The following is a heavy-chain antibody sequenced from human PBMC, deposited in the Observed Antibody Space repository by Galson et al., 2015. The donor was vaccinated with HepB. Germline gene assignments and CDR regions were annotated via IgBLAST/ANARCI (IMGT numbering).Heavy chain of an antibody. V-gene: IGHV3-30*18. J-gene: IGHJ4*02. CDR3: AKAPGGWYRSIDY. CDR2: ISYDGSNK. D-gene: IGHD6-19*01. CDR1: GFTFSSYG. Sequence: SLRLSCAASGFTFSSYGMHWVRQAPGKGLEWVAVISYDGSNKYYADSVKGRFTISRDNSKNTLYLQMNSLRAEDTAVYYCAKAPGGWYRSIDYWGQGTLVTVSS.